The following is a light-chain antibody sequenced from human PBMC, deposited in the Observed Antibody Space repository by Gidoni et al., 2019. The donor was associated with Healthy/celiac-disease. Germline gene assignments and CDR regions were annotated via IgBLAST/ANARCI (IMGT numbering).Light chain of an antibody. CDR1: QSISSY. J-gene: IGKJ1*01. Sequence: DIQLTQSPSSLSASVGDRVTITRRASQSISSYLNWYQQKPGKAPKLLIYAASSLQSGVPSRFSGSGSGTDFTLTISRLQPEDFATYYCQQSYRTPWTFGQGTKVEIK. CDR3: QQSYRTPWT. V-gene: IGKV1-39*01. CDR2: AAS.